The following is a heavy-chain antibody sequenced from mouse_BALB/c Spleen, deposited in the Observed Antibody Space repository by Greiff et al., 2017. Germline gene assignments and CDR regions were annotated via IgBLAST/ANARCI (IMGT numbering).Heavy chain of an antibody. Sequence: VKLVESGPGLVAPSQSLSITCTVSGFSLTSYDISWIRQPPGKGLEWLGVIWTGGGTNYNSAFMSRLSISKDNSKSQVFLKMNSLQTDDTAIYYCVRDYDGFDVWGAGTTVTVSS. V-gene: IGHV2-9-2*01. CDR1: GFSLTSYD. CDR2: IWTGGGT. D-gene: IGHD2-12*01. CDR3: VRDYDGFDV. J-gene: IGHJ1*01.